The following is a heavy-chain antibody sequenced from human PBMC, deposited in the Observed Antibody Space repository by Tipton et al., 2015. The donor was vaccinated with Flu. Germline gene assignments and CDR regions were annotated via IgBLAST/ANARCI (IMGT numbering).Heavy chain of an antibody. Sequence: QLVQSGGGRVEPGGSLRLSCAASGFAFDIYTMNWLRQTPGQGLEWLASISHSDTYIYYADSLQGRFTISRDNAKGSLYLQMDGLRDEDTAIYFCARSLGWFFDFWGRGSLVTVSS. V-gene: IGHV3-21*01. D-gene: IGHD7-27*01. CDR3: ARSLGWFFDF. J-gene: IGHJ2*01. CDR2: ISHSDTYI. CDR1: GFAFDIYT.